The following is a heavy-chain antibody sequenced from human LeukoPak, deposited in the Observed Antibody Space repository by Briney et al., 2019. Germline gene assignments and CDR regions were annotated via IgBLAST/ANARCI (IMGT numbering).Heavy chain of an antibody. J-gene: IGHJ5*02. CDR1: GLSIGTYW. V-gene: IGHV3-7*01. CDR3: ARTQLNGSRAP. CDR2: INQDGSGK. D-gene: IGHD3-10*01. Sequence: GGSLRLSCAASGLSIGTYWMTWARQVPGKGLEWVANINQDGSGKSYVDSVKGRFPISRDNAKNSLYLQMNGLRADDTAVYYCARTQLNGSRAPWGQGTLVTVSS.